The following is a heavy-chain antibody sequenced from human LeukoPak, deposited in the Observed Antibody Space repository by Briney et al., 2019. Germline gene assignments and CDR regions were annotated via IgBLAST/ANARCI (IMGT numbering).Heavy chain of an antibody. CDR3: AKDWQRAFDY. V-gene: IGHV3-9*01. CDR2: ISWNSGSI. J-gene: IGHJ4*02. D-gene: IGHD6-25*01. CDR1: GFTFDDYA. Sequence: GGSLRLSCAASGFTFDDYAMHWVRQAPGRGLEWVSGISWNSGSIGYADSVKGRFTISRDNSKNTLYLQMNSLRAEDTAVYYCAKDWQRAFDYWGQGTLVTVSS.